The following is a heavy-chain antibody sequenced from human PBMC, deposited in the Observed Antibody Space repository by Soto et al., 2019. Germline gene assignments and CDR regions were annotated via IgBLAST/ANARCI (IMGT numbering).Heavy chain of an antibody. CDR3: VMVDNYVTPTPQDV. CDR2: ISPYTGNT. V-gene: IGHV1-18*01. J-gene: IGHJ6*02. Sequence: QVQLVQSGDEVKKPGSSVKVSCKASGYIFVNYGIAWVRQAPGQGLEWMGWISPYTGNTHSASKVQGRLTMTTDTSTSTAYMDLGSLTSDDTAVYYCVMVDNYVTPTPQDVWGQGTTVTVSS. D-gene: IGHD3-16*01. CDR1: GYIFVNYG.